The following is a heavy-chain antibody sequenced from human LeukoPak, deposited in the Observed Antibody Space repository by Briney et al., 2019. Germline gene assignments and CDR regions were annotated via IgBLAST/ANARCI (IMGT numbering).Heavy chain of an antibody. CDR1: GGSISCYY. J-gene: IGHJ4*02. CDR3: ARLNYYDSSGYPFDY. V-gene: IGHV4-59*01. D-gene: IGHD3-22*01. Sequence: PSETLSLTCTVSGGSISCYYWSWIRQPPGKGLEWIGYIYYSGSTNYNPSLKSRVTISVDTSKNQFSLKLSSVTAADTAVYYCARLNYYDSSGYPFDYWGQGTLVTVSS. CDR2: IYYSGST.